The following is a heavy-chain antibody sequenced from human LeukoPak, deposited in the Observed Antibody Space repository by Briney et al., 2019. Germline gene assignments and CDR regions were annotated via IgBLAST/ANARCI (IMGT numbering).Heavy chain of an antibody. CDR1: GGSISSGSYY. V-gene: IGHV4-61*02. J-gene: IGHJ4*02. CDR2: LYSSGTT. CDR3: ARVKWELLAGPFEY. D-gene: IGHD1-26*01. Sequence: SETLSLTCTVSGGSISSGSYYWSWIRQPAGKGLEWIGRLYSSGTTNYNPSLKSRVSMSVDTSKNQFSLMLSSVTAADTAVYYCARVKWELLAGPFEYWGQGTLVTVSS.